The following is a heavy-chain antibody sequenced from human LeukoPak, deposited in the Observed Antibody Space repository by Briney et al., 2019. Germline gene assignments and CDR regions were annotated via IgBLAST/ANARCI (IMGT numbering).Heavy chain of an antibody. Sequence: GGSLRLSCAASGLTFDDYAMHWVRQAPGKGLEWDSGISWNSGSIGYADSVKGRFTISRDNAKNSLYLQMNSLRAEDMALYYCAKEAGGGSGSYYRLYYFDYWGQGTLVTVSS. J-gene: IGHJ4*02. D-gene: IGHD3-10*01. CDR2: ISWNSGSI. CDR3: AKEAGGGSGSYYRLYYFDY. V-gene: IGHV3-9*03. CDR1: GLTFDDYA.